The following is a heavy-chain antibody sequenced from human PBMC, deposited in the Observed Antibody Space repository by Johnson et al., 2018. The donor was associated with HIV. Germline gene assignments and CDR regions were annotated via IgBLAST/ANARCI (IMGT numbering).Heavy chain of an antibody. J-gene: IGHJ3*02. V-gene: IGHV3-30*03. D-gene: IGHD3-22*01. Sequence: QVQLVESGGGVVQPGRSLRLSCAASGFTFSSYGMHWVRQAPGKGLEWVAVIYDDGSNRYYADSVKGRFTISRDNSKHTWDLQMSSLRAEDTAVYHSARDQDWGYYDSTAFDIWGQGTMVTVSS. CDR2: IYDDGSNR. CDR1: GFTFSSYG. CDR3: ARDQDWGYYDSTAFDI.